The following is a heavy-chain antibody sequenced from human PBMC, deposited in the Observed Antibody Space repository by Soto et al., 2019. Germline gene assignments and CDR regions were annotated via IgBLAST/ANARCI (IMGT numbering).Heavy chain of an antibody. V-gene: IGHV1-18*01. CDR2: ISAYNGNT. CDR1: GYTFASYA. J-gene: IGHJ6*02. D-gene: IGHD2-8*01. CDR3: ARDQGITSFEGYAMYHYGMYV. Sequence: GASVKVSCKASGYTFASYAISWMRQAPGQGLEWMGWISAYNGNTNYAQHLQGRVSLTTDTSTSTAYMDLRSLRSDDTAVYYCARDQGITSFEGYAMYHYGMYVPAQGTTVTVS.